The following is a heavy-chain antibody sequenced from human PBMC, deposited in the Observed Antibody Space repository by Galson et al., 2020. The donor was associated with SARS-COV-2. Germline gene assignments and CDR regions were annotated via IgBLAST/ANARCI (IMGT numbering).Heavy chain of an antibody. J-gene: IGHJ5*02. V-gene: IGHV4-30-4*07. D-gene: IGHD2-2*01. CDR2: IYDSGST. CDR1: GDSISSGGYS. Sequence: SETLSLTCAVSGDSISSGGYSWSWIRQPPGKGLEWIGYIYDSGSTYYNPSLKSRVTISVDTSKNQFSLKLSSVTAADTAVYYCATTTYCSSTSCYLGAENWFDPWGQGTLVTVSS. CDR3: ATTTYCSSTSCYLGAENWFDP.